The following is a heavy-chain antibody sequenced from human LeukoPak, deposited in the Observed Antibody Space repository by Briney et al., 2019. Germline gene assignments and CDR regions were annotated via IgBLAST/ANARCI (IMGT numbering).Heavy chain of an antibody. CDR1: GGCFSGYY. Sequence: SETLSLTCAVYGGCFSGYYWSWIRQPPGKGLEWIGEINDSGSTNYNPSLKSRVTISVDTSKNQFSLKLSSVTAADTAVYYCARAGPYIVVVVAAAHNWFDPWGQGTLVTVSS. V-gene: IGHV4-34*01. CDR2: INDSGST. CDR3: ARAGPYIVVVVAAAHNWFDP. D-gene: IGHD2-15*01. J-gene: IGHJ5*02.